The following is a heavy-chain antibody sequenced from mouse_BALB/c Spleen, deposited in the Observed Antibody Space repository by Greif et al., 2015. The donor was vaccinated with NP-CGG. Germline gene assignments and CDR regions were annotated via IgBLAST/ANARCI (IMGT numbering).Heavy chain of an antibody. V-gene: IGHV5-6-5*01. J-gene: IGHJ2*01. CDR1: GFTFSSYA. CDR3: ARETTATRYFDY. CDR2: ISSGGST. Sequence: EVMLVESGGGLVKPGGSLKLSCAASGFTFSSYAMSWVRQTPEKRLEWVASISSGGSTYYPDSVKGRLTISRDNARNILYLQMSSLRSEDTAMYYCARETTATRYFDYWGQGTTLTVSS. D-gene: IGHD1-2*01.